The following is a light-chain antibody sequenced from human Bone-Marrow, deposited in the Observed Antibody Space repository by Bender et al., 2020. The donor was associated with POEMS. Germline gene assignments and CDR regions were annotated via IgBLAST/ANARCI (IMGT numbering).Light chain of an antibody. CDR1: RSDVGSYNF. CDR2: EVS. J-gene: IGLJ1*01. Sequence: QSALTQPASVSGSPGQSITISCTGTRSDVGSYNFVSWYQQHPGKAPQLMIYEVSKRPSGVSNRFSGSKSGNTASLTISGLQAGDEADYYCTSYTIRSTYVFGTGTKVTVL. V-gene: IGLV2-14*02. CDR3: TSYTIRSTYV.